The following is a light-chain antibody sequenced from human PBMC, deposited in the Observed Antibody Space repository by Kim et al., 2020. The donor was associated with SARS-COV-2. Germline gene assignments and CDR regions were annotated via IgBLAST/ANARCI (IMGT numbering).Light chain of an antibody. CDR1: QDIKKY. V-gene: IGKV1-33*01. Sequence: DIQMTQSPSSLSTSVGDRVTITCQASQDIKKYLNWYQQKLGKAPKLLIYDASNLETGVPSRFSGSGSGTDFTFTISSLQPEDIATYYCQQYNNLPLTFGPGTKVDIK. CDR3: QQYNNLPLT. CDR2: DAS. J-gene: IGKJ3*01.